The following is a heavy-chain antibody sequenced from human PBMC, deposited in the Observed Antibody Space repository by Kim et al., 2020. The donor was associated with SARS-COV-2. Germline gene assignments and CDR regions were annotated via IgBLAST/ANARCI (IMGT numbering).Heavy chain of an antibody. CDR3: AKDQGAARRGAIYYYYYYGMDV. V-gene: IGHV3-23*01. CDR1: GFTFSSYA. Sequence: GGSLRLSCAASGFTFSSYAMSWVRQAPGKGLEWVSAISGSGGSTYYADSVKGRFTISRDNSKNTLYLQMNSLRAEDTAVYYCAKDQGAARRGAIYYYYYYGMDVWGQGTTVTVSS. J-gene: IGHJ6*02. D-gene: IGHD6-6*01. CDR2: ISGSGGST.